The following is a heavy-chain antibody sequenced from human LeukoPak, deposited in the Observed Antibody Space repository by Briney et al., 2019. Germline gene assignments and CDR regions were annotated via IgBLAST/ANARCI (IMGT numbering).Heavy chain of an antibody. CDR3: AKGSVATVPRYFDY. Sequence: GGSLRLSCAASRFTFRRYAMNWVRQAPGKGLEWVSAISGSGGGTYYADSVQGRFTISRDNSKNTLYLQMNSLRAEDTAVYYCAKGSVATVPRYFDYWGQGTLVTVSS. V-gene: IGHV3-23*01. CDR2: ISGSGGGT. D-gene: IGHD5-12*01. J-gene: IGHJ4*02. CDR1: RFTFRRYA.